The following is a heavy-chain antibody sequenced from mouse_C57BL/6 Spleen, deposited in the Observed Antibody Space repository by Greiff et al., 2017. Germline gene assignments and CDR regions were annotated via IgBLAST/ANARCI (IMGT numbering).Heavy chain of an antibody. V-gene: IGHV1-22*01. Sequence: VQLQQSGPELVKPGASVKMSCKASGYTFTDYNMHWVKQSHGKSLEWIGYINPNNGGTSYNQKFKGKATLTVNKASSTAYMELRSLTSEDSAVYYCSRWDPDILRIGAMDYWGQGTSVTVSS. J-gene: IGHJ4*01. CDR1: GYTFTDYN. D-gene: IGHD1-1*01. CDR2: INPNNGGT. CDR3: SRWDPDILRIGAMDY.